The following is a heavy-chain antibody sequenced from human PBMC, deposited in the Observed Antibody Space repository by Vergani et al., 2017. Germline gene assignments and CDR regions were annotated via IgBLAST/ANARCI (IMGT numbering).Heavy chain of an antibody. CDR1: GFTFDDYA. CDR3: AKGVYCSSTSCYEGRGYYYGMGV. Sequence: EVQLLESGGGLAQPGGSLRLSCAASGFTFDDYAMHWVRQAPGKGLEWVSGISWNSGSIGYADSVKGRFTISRDNSKNTLYLQMNSLRADDTAVYYCAKGVYCSSTSCYEGRGYYYGMGVWGQGTTVTFSS. J-gene: IGHJ6*02. V-gene: IGHV3-9*01. CDR2: ISWNSGSI. D-gene: IGHD2-2*01.